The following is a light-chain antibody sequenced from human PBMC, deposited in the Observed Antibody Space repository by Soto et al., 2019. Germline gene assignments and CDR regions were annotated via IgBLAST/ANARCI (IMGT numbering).Light chain of an antibody. CDR2: DNN. CDR3: GTWDSSLSAYV. J-gene: IGLJ1*01. Sequence: QAVVTQPPSVSAAPGQKVTISCSGSSSNIGNNYVSWYQQVPGTAPKLLIYDNNKRPSGIPDRFSGSKSGTSATLGITGLQTGDEADYYCGTWDSSLSAYVFGTGTQLTVL. CDR1: SSNIGNNY. V-gene: IGLV1-51*01.